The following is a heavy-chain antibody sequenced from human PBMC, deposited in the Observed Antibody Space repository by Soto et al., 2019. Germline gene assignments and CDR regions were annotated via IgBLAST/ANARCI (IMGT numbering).Heavy chain of an antibody. CDR2: IWYDGTNI. V-gene: IGHV3-33*01. CDR3: VRTACVINNCSYRGVR. Sequence: QVQLVESGGGVVQTGRSLRLSCGASGFRFSTYGMHWVRQAPGKGLEWVAVIWYDGTNIHYSDSVRGRFSISRDNSENTVSLQMNSLRVEDTALYYCVRTACVINNCSYRGVRWGQGTLVTV. D-gene: IGHD1-20*01. CDR1: GFRFSTYG. J-gene: IGHJ4*02.